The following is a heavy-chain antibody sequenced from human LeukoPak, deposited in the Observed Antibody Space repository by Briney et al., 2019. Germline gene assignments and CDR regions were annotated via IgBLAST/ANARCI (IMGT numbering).Heavy chain of an antibody. CDR1: GYYISSGYY. V-gene: IGHV4-38-2*02. Sequence: SETLSLTCTVSGYYISSGYYWGWVRQPPGKGLEWIGSIYHSGSTYYNPSLKSRVTMSVDTSKNQFSLKLSSVTAADTAVYYCARDVPMYSGSHLYYYMDVWGKGTTVTVSS. CDR3: ARDVPMYSGSHLYYYMDV. CDR2: IYHSGST. J-gene: IGHJ6*03. D-gene: IGHD1-26*01.